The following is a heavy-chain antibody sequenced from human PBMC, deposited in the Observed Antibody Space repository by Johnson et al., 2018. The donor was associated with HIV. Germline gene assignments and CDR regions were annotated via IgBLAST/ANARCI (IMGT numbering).Heavy chain of an antibody. CDR1: GFTFNTYV. J-gene: IGHJ3*02. CDR2: IAASGDST. V-gene: IGHV3-23*04. Sequence: EMQLVESGGGLVQRGGSLRLSCAASGFTFNTYVMNWVRQAPGKGLEWVSLIAASGDSTYYADSVRGRFAISRDNSKNTLYLQMNSLRAEDTAVYYCARDGPYYDSSGYYYGTVFYAFDIWGQGTMVTVSS. CDR3: ARDGPYYDSSGYYYGTVFYAFDI. D-gene: IGHD3-22*01.